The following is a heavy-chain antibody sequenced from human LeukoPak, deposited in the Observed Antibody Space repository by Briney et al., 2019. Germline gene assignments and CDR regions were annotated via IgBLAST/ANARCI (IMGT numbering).Heavy chain of an antibody. D-gene: IGHD5-24*01. CDR1: GYTFTTYG. V-gene: IGHV1-18*01. J-gene: IGHJ4*02. Sequence: ASVKVSCKASGYTFTTYGITWVRQPPGQGLEWMGWISAYNGNTNYAQKFHGRVTMTTDTYTSTAYMELRSLRSDATAMYYCARALVDGYKELGYWGQGTLVTVSS. CDR3: ARALVDGYKELGY. CDR2: ISAYNGNT.